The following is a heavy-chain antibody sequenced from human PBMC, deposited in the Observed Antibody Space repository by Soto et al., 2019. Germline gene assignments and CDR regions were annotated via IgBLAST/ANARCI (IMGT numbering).Heavy chain of an antibody. J-gene: IGHJ4*02. V-gene: IGHV3-23*01. Sequence: GVLRLSFATSLFTFSTHAMSWVRQAPGKGLEWVSAISGSGGSTYYADSVKGRFTIPRDNSKNTLYLQMNSMRAEDTAVYYCAKDPVGGSSSGYWGQGTLVTVSS. D-gene: IGHD6-6*01. CDR2: ISGSGGST. CDR1: LFTFSTHA. CDR3: AKDPVGGSSSGY.